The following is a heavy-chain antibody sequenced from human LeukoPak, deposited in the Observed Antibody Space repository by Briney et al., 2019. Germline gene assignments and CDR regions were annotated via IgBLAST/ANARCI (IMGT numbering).Heavy chain of an antibody. D-gene: IGHD6-13*01. CDR1: GFTFSNYW. CDR3: ARVGTAEGTLEDY. CDR2: IKNDGSEK. Sequence: GGSLRLSCAASGFTFSNYWMSWVRQPPGKGLEWVANIKNDGSEKYYVDSVKGRFTISRDNPKNSLYLQMNSLRAEDTAVYCCARVGTAEGTLEDYWGQGTLVTVSS. J-gene: IGHJ4*02. V-gene: IGHV3-7*01.